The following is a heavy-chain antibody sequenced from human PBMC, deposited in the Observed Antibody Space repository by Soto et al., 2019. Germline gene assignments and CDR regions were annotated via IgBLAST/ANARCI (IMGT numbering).Heavy chain of an antibody. CDR2: ISVSGGST. Sequence: PGGSLRLSCAASGFTFSSYSMSLVRQAPGKGLEWVSAISVSGGSTYYAYSVKGRLNISRENSKNTLYLKMNSLTAEATAVYYCELAMVASYGHPFDSWPQGTLLTVPS. V-gene: IGHV3-23*01. J-gene: IGHJ4*02. CDR3: ELAMVASYGHPFDS. D-gene: IGHD5-18*01. CDR1: GFTFSSYS.